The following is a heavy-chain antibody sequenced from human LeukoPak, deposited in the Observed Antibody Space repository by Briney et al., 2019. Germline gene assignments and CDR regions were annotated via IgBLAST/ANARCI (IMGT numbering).Heavy chain of an antibody. D-gene: IGHD4-17*01. J-gene: IGHJ6*02. CDR1: GYTFTSYY. Sequence: ASVKVSCKASGYTFTSYYMHWVRQAPGQGLEWMGIINPSGGSTSYAQKFQGRVTMTGDTSTSTVYMELSSLRSEDTAVYYCARGYGHNYGDYYYGMDVWGQGTTVTVSS. CDR3: ARGYGHNYGDYYYGMDV. CDR2: INPSGGST. V-gene: IGHV1-46*01.